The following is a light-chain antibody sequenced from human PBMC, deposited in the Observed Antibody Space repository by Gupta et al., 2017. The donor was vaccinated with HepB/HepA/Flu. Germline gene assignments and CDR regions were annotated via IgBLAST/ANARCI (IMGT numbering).Light chain of an antibody. CDR1: QGISNY. V-gene: IGKV1-27*01. J-gene: IGKJ1*01. CDR2: AAS. Sequence: DTHMTQSPSSLSASVGDRVTITCRASQGISNYLAWYQQKPGKVPKLLISAASTLQSGVPSRFSGSGSGTHFTLTISSLQPEDVATYYCQKYNSAPRTFGQGTKVEIK. CDR3: QKYNSAPRT.